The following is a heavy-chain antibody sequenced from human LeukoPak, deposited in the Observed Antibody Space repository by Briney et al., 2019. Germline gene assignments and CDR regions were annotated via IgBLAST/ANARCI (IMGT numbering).Heavy chain of an antibody. CDR2: ISYDGSNK. Sequence: GGSLRLSCAASGFTFSSYGMHWVRQAPGKGLEWVAVISYDGSNKYCVDSVKGRFTISRDNSKNTLYLQMNSLRAEDTAVYYCARDSYGMDVWGQGTTVTVSS. CDR3: ARDSYGMDV. J-gene: IGHJ6*02. CDR1: GFTFSSYG. V-gene: IGHV3-30*03.